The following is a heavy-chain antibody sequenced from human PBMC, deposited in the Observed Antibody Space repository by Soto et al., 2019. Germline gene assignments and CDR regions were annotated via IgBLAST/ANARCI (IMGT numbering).Heavy chain of an antibody. CDR2: IKQDGSEK. CDR1: GFTFSSYW. V-gene: IGHV3-7*01. CDR3: ARDSSSWSYYYHYYGMDV. D-gene: IGHD6-13*01. Sequence: PGGSLRLSCAASGFTFSSYWMSWVRQAPGKGLEWAANIKQDGSEKYYVDSVKGRFTISRDNAKNSLYLQMNSLRAEDTAVYYCARDSSSWSYYYHYYGMDVWGQGTTVTVSS. J-gene: IGHJ6*02.